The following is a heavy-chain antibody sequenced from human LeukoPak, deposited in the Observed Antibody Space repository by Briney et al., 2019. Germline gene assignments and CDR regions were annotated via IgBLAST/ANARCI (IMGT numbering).Heavy chain of an antibody. CDR1: GFTFSSYA. CDR2: INWNGGST. Sequence: GGSLRLSCAASGFTFSSYAMSWVRQAPGKGLEWVSAINWNGGSTGYADSVKGRYTISRDNAKNSLYLQMNSLRGEDTALYYCAREGAHCANGVCTYYYYMDVWGKGTTVTVSS. V-gene: IGHV3-20*04. J-gene: IGHJ6*03. D-gene: IGHD2-8*01. CDR3: AREGAHCANGVCTYYYYMDV.